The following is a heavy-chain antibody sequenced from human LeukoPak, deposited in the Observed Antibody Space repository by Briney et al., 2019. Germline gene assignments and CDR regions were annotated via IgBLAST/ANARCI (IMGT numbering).Heavy chain of an antibody. J-gene: IGHJ4*02. CDR1: GFTFSSYS. Sequence: PGGSLRLSCAASGFTFSSYSMTWVRQAPGKGLEWVSYISSSSSTIYYADSVKSRFTISRDNAKNSLYLQMNSLRDEDTAVYYCARERDDTMISRGQGTLVTVSS. CDR2: ISSSSSTI. CDR3: ARERDDTMIS. V-gene: IGHV3-48*02. D-gene: IGHD3-22*01.